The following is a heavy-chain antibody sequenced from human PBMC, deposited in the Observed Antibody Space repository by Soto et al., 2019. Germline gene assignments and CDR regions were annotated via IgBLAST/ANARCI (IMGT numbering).Heavy chain of an antibody. CDR2: ISSSGSTI. CDR3: ASKVAGTFWYFDL. Sequence: GGSLRLSCAASGFTCSSYSMNWVRQAPGKGLEWVSYISSSGSTIYYADSVKDRFTISRDNAKNSLYLQMNSLRAEDTAVYYCASKVAGTFWYFDLWGRGTLVTVSS. CDR1: GFTCSSYS. J-gene: IGHJ2*01. D-gene: IGHD6-19*01. V-gene: IGHV3-48*04.